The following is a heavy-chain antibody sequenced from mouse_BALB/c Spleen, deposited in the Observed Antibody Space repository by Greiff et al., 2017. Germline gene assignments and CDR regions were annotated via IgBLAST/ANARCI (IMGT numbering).Heavy chain of an antibody. D-gene: IGHD2-1*01. V-gene: IGHV2-3*01. CDR2: IWGDGST. CDR1: GSSLTSYG. J-gene: IGHJ3*01. Sequence: VKVVESGPGLVAPSQSLSITCTVSGSSLTSYGVSCVRQPSGKGLVWLGVIWGDGSTNYHSALISRLSISKNNSKSQDFLKLNSLQTDDTATYYCAKAEKELYYGPFAYWGQETLVTVSA. CDR3: AKAEKELYYGPFAY.